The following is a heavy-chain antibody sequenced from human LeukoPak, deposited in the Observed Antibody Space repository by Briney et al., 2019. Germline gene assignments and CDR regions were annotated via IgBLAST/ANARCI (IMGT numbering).Heavy chain of an antibody. CDR2: IKQDGSEK. V-gene: IGHV3-7*01. CDR3: ARRNYFDY. CDR1: GFTISSYG. Sequence: GGSLRLSCAASGFTISSYGMSWVRQAPGKGLEWVANIKQDGSEKYYVDSVKGRFTISRDNAKNSLYLQMNSLRAEDTAVYYCARRNYFDYWGQGTLVTVSS. J-gene: IGHJ4*02.